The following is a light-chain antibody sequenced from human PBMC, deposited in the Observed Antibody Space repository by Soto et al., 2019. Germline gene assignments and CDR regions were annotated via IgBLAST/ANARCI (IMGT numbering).Light chain of an antibody. Sequence: DIQMTQSPSTLSASVGDRFTITCRASQSISIWLAWYQQKPGKAPKILIYKASSLESGVPSRFSGSGTGTEFTLTISSLQPDDFATYYCQQYNSYSWTFGQGTKVDIK. J-gene: IGKJ1*01. CDR2: KAS. CDR1: QSISIW. CDR3: QQYNSYSWT. V-gene: IGKV1-5*03.